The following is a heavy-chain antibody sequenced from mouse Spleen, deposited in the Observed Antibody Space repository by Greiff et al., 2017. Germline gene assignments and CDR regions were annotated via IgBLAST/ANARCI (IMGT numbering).Heavy chain of an antibody. Sequence: EVQRVESGGGLVKPGGSLKLSCAASGFTFSSYAMSWVRQTPEKRLEWVATISSGGSYTYYPDSVKGRFTISRDNAKNTLYLQMSSLRSEDTAMYYCARKKYGNTRPLDYWGQGTTLTVSS. CDR1: GFTFSSYA. D-gene: IGHD2-10*02. CDR2: ISSGGSYT. J-gene: IGHJ2*01. CDR3: ARKKYGNTRPLDY. V-gene: IGHV5-9-3*01.